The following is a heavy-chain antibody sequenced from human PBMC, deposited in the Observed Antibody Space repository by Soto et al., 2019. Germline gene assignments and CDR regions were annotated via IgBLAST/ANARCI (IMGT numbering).Heavy chain of an antibody. CDR1: GFTFSGFG. Sequence: QVQLVESGGGVVQPGTSLRLSCEASGFTFSGFGMHWVRQAPGKGLEGVAVIWYDGSKKYYADCVKGRFTISRDNSKNALYLQMNSLRAEDTAVYYCARGRGGSYGGNSAHFDIWGQGTLVTVSS. V-gene: IGHV3-33*01. J-gene: IGHJ3*02. CDR2: IWYDGSKK. CDR3: ARGRGGSYGGNSAHFDI. D-gene: IGHD4-17*01.